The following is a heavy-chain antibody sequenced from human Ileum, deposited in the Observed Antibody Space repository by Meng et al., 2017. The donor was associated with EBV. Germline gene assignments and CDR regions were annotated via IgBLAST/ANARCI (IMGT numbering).Heavy chain of an antibody. V-gene: IGHV1-8*01. D-gene: IGHD5-24*01. Sequence: VKQPGVTWKVPCKASGYPFTNYDIGWVRPASGQGLEWMGWMNPKTGTAHYAQKFQGRVSMTRDTSITTAYMELSSLTSEDTAVYYCVRTLERGDYWGQGTLVTVSS. CDR3: VRTLERGDY. CDR1: GYPFTNYD. CDR2: MNPKTGTA. J-gene: IGHJ4*02.